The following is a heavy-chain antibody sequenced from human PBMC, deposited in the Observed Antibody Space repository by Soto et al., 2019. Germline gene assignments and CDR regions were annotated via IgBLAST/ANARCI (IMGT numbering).Heavy chain of an antibody. V-gene: IGHV2-26*01. CDR1: GFSLSNARMG. Sequence: QVTLKESGPVLVKPTETLTLTCTVSGFSLSNARMGVSWIRQPPGQALEWLAHIFSNDEKSYSTSLKSRLTISKDTYKSQVVLTMTNMDPVDTATYYCARHGRGVGARPLDYWGQGTLVTVSS. CDR3: ARHGRGVGARPLDY. D-gene: IGHD1-26*01. CDR2: IFSNDEK. J-gene: IGHJ4*02.